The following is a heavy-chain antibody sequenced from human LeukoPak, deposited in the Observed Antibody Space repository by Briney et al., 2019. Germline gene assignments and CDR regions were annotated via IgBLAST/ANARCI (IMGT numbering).Heavy chain of an antibody. J-gene: IGHJ4*02. Sequence: ASVNVSCKPSGYTFTVKFLHWVRQAPGQGLEWMGGIEPIIGGAVYGPNFRGRVPVTRDTSLSTAYMELSRLRSDDTAVYYCAIENYYDRSGYSKAFDYWGQGTLVTVSS. V-gene: IGHV1-2*02. CDR2: IEPIIGGA. CDR1: GYTFTVKF. D-gene: IGHD3-22*01. CDR3: AIENYYDRSGYSKAFDY.